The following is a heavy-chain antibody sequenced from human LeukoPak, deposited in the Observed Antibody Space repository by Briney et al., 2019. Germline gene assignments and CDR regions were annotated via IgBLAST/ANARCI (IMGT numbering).Heavy chain of an antibody. D-gene: IGHD4-17*01. V-gene: IGHV3-23*01. Sequence: GGSLRLSCAASGFTFSNSAMSWVRQASGKGLEWVSTISGTGGSTYFADSVKGRFSISRDNSENTLYLQMNSLRADDTAVYYCAHRYGDYWGQGTRVTVSS. J-gene: IGHJ4*02. CDR1: GFTFSNSA. CDR3: AHRYGDY. CDR2: ISGTGGST.